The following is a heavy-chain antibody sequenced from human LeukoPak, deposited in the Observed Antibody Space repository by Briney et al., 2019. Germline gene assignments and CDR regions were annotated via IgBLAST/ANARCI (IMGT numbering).Heavy chain of an antibody. D-gene: IGHD2-2*01. CDR1: GFTFSDAW. CDR2: IKSKTDGGTT. Sequence: GSLRLSCAASGFTFSDAWMSWVRQAPGKGLEWVGRIKSKTDGGTTDYAAPVKGRFTISRDDSKNTLYLQMNSLKTEDTAVYYCTRLFGPPSSSTVRYWGQGTLVTVSS. J-gene: IGHJ4*02. CDR3: TRLFGPPSSSTVRY. V-gene: IGHV3-15*01.